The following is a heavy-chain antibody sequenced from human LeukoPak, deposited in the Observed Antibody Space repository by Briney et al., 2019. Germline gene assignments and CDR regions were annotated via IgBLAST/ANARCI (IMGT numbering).Heavy chain of an antibody. CDR2: ISSSGSTI. CDR3: ARERLEQLVYNWFDP. Sequence: GGSLRLSCAASGFTFSDYYMSWIRQAPGKGLEWVSYISSSGSTIYYADSVKGRFTISRDNAKNSLHLQMNSLRAEDTAVYYCARERLEQLVYNWFDPWGQGTLVTVSS. D-gene: IGHD6-13*01. J-gene: IGHJ5*02. CDR1: GFTFSDYY. V-gene: IGHV3-11*04.